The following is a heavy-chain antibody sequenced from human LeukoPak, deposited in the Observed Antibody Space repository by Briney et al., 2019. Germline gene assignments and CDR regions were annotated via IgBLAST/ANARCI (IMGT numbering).Heavy chain of an antibody. J-gene: IGHJ5*02. CDR1: GGSFSGYY. D-gene: IGHD2-2*01. V-gene: IGHV4-34*01. Sequence: SETLSLTCAVYGGSFSGYYWSWIRQPPGNGLEWIGEINHSGSTNYNPSLKSRVTISVDTSKNQFSLKLSSVTAADTAVYYCARGGRDRPPYRSSTSCYRGGNRFDPWGQGTLVTVSS. CDR2: INHSGST. CDR3: ARGGRDRPPYRSSTSCYRGGNRFDP.